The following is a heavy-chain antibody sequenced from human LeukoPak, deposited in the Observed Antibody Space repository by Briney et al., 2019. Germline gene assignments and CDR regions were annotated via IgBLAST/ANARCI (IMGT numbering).Heavy chain of an antibody. J-gene: IGHJ2*01. CDR3: ATIMSGHWYFDL. D-gene: IGHD3-16*01. V-gene: IGHV1-2*02. Sequence: ASVKVSCKASGYTFTSYGISWVRQAPGQGFEWMGWINADNGGTNYEQKFQGRVTLTRDTSISTAYMELSRLTSDDTAVYYCATIMSGHWYFDLWGRGTLVTVSS. CDR1: GYTFTSYG. CDR2: INADNGGT.